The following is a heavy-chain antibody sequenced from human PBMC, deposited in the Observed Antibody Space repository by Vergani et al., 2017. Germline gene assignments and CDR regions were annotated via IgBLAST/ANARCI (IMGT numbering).Heavy chain of an antibody. CDR3: ARPTTGYSSGWYGWFDP. CDR1: NDSVSNTFYY. J-gene: IGHJ5*02. Sequence: QVQLQESGPGLVKPSETLSLTWTVSNDSVSNTFYYWGWIRQTPGKGLEWIGSIYYSGSTYYNPSLKSRVTISVDTSKNQFSLKLSSVTAADTAVYYCARPTTGYSSGWYGWFDPWGQGTLVTVSS. D-gene: IGHD6-19*01. V-gene: IGHV4-39*01. CDR2: IYYSGST.